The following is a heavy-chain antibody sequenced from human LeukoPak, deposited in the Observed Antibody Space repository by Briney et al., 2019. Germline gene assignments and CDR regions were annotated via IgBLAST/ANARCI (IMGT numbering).Heavy chain of an antibody. Sequence: ASVKVSCKASGYTFTSYYMHWVRQAPGQGLEWMGRINPNSGGTNYAQKFQGRVTMTRDTSISTAYMELSRLRSDDTAVYYCARDGSSSGRDSYFDYWGQGTLVTVSS. J-gene: IGHJ4*02. V-gene: IGHV1-2*06. CDR1: GYTFTSYY. CDR2: INPNSGGT. CDR3: ARDGSSSGRDSYFDY. D-gene: IGHD6-6*01.